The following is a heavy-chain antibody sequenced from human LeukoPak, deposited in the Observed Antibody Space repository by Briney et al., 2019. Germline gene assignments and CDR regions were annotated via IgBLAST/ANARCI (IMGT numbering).Heavy chain of an antibody. Sequence: PSETLSLTCTVSGGSISNGDHYWSWIRQHPGKGLEWIAHIYYSGSAYYNPSLKSRGIISVETSKNQFSLKLSSVTAADTAVYYCARIMLSWRELDCWRQGTLLTVSS. V-gene: IGHV4-31*03. CDR2: IYYSGSA. D-gene: IGHD1-26*01. J-gene: IGHJ4*02. CDR3: ARIMLSWRELDC. CDR1: GGSISNGDHY.